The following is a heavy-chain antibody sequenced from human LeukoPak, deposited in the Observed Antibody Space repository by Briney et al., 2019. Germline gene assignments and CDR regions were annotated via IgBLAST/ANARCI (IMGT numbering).Heavy chain of an antibody. CDR3: ARESQYGGNDY. D-gene: IGHD4-23*01. J-gene: IGHJ4*02. CDR2: IYYSGST. CDR1: GGSISSGGYY. V-gene: IGHV4-31*03. Sequence: PSETLSLTCTVSGGSISSGGYYWSWIRQHPGKGLEWIGYIYYSGSTYYNPSPKSRVTISVDTSKNQFSLKLSSVTAADTAVYYCARESQYGGNDYWGQGTLVTVSS.